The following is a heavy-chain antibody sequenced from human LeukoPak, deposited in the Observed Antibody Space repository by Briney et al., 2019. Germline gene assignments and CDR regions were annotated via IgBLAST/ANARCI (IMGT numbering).Heavy chain of an antibody. CDR3: AKDLRSDSSSWYRY. CDR2: ISGSGGST. D-gene: IGHD6-13*01. V-gene: IGHV3-23*01. Sequence: GGSLRLSCAASGFTFSSYAMSWVRQAPGKGLEWVSAISGSGGSTYYADSVKGRFTISRDNSKNTLYLQMNSLRAEDTAVYYCAKDLRSDSSSWYRYWGQGTLVTVSS. J-gene: IGHJ4*02. CDR1: GFTFSSYA.